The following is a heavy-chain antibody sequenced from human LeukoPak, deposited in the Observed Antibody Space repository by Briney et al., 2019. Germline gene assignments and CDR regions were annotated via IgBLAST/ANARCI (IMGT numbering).Heavy chain of an antibody. CDR2: INHSGST. V-gene: IGHV4-34*01. Sequence: SETLSLTCAVYGGSFSGYYWSWIRQPPGKGLERIGEINHSGSTNYNPSLKSRVTISVDTSKNKFYLKLSSVTAADTAVYYCARVLDSSGYYYGFDPWGQGTLVTVSS. D-gene: IGHD3-22*01. CDR1: GGSFSGYY. CDR3: ARVLDSSGYYYGFDP. J-gene: IGHJ5*02.